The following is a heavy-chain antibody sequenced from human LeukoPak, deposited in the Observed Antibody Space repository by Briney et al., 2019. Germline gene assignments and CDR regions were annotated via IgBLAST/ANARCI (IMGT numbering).Heavy chain of an antibody. CDR1: GFTVSSNY. V-gene: IGHV3-7*01. Sequence: GGSLRLSCAASGFTVSSNYMSWVRQAPGKGLEWVANIKQDGSEKYYVDSVKGRFTISRDNAKNSLYLQMNSLRAEDTAVYYCARSPGRWLPPHFDYWGQGTLVTVSS. CDR3: ARSPGRWLPPHFDY. CDR2: IKQDGSEK. J-gene: IGHJ4*02. D-gene: IGHD1-14*01.